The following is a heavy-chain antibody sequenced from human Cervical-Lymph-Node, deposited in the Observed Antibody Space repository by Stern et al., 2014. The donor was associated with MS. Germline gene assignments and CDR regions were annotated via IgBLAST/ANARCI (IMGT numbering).Heavy chain of an antibody. J-gene: IGHJ4*02. V-gene: IGHV4-59*11. Sequence: QLQLQESGPGLVKPSETLSLTCTVSGGSIASHSWSWIRQPPGKGLEGIGSIYYSGSTNYNTSLKSRVTISLDTSKSQFSLKLNSVTAADTAVYYCAREARDEGGLHLDYWGLGTLVTVSS. CDR1: GGSIASHS. CDR3: AREARDEGGLHLDY. D-gene: IGHD3-16*01. CDR2: IYYSGST.